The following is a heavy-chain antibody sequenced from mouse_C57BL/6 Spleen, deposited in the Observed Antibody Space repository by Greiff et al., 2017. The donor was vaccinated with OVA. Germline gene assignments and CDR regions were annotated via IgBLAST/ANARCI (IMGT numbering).Heavy chain of an antibody. CDR3: ARGTMGSNYEYFDV. CDR1: GYTFTSYW. D-gene: IGHD2-5*01. V-gene: IGHV1-53*01. CDR2: INPSNGGT. J-gene: IGHJ1*03. Sequence: QVQLQQPGTELVKPGASVKLSCKASGYTFTSYWMHWVKQRPGQGLEWIGNINPSNGGTNYNEKFKSKATLAVDKSSSTAYMQLSSLTSEDSAVYYCARGTMGSNYEYFDVWGTGTTVTVSS.